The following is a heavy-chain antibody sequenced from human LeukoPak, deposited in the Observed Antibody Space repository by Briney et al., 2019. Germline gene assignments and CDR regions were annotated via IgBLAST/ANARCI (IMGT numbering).Heavy chain of an antibody. V-gene: IGHV4-39*07. CDR2: IYYSGST. Sequence: SETLSLTYTVSGGSISSSSYYWGWIRQPPGKGLEWIGSIYYSGSTYYNPSLKSRVTISVDTSKNQFSLKLSSVTAADTAVYYCARDYDSSGYFDYWGQGTLVTVSS. J-gene: IGHJ4*02. D-gene: IGHD3-22*01. CDR3: ARDYDSSGYFDY. CDR1: GGSISSSSYY.